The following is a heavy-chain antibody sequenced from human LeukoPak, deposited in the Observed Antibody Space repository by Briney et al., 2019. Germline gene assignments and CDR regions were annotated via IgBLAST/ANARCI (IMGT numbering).Heavy chain of an antibody. CDR3: ARDPDYGDPE. CDR2: ITSSGSTT. CDR1: GFTFSDHY. D-gene: IGHD4-17*01. Sequence: GGSLRLSCVASGFTFSDHYMSWFRLSPGKGLEWLSYITSSGSTTDYADSVKGRFTISWDNAKNSMFLQMNSLRPEDTAVYYCARDPDYGDPEWGQGTLVTVSS. V-gene: IGHV3-11*01. J-gene: IGHJ4*02.